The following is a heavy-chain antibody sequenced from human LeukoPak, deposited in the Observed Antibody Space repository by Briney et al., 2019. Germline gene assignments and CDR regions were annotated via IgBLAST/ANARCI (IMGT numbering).Heavy chain of an antibody. D-gene: IGHD3-10*01. CDR3: ARILAPYYGSGSYYSSPTYFDY. CDR1: GGSISSYY. CDR2: ISYSWGT. Sequence: SETLSLTCTVSGGSISSYYWSWIRQPPGKGLEWIGYISYSWGTNYNPSLKSRVTISVDTSKNQFSLKLSSVTAADTAVYYCARILAPYYGSGSYYSSPTYFDYWGQGTLVTVSS. J-gene: IGHJ4*02. V-gene: IGHV4-59*01.